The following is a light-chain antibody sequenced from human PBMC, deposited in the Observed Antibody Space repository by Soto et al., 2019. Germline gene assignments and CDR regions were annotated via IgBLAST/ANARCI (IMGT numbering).Light chain of an antibody. CDR1: SSDVGGYNY. J-gene: IGLJ1*01. CDR3: SSYTTGNTRQIV. CDR2: DVS. V-gene: IGLV2-14*03. Sequence: QSALTQPASVSGSPGQSITISCTGTSSDVGGYNYVSWYQHHPGKAPKLMIDDVSNRPSEVSNRYSGSKSGNTASLTISGLQPEDEADYYCSSYTTGNTRQIVFGTGTKLTVL.